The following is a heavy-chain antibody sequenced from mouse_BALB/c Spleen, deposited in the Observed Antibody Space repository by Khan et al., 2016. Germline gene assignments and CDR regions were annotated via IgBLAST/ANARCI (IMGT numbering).Heavy chain of an antibody. CDR3: VRHYRYSWFVY. CDR2: IFPGNVNT. D-gene: IGHD2-14*01. V-gene: IGHV1S56*01. CDR1: GYTFTNYY. J-gene: IGHJ3*01. Sequence: QVQLQQSGPELVKPGTSVRISCKAPGYTFTNYYIHWLKQGPGQGLDWIGWIFPGNVNTKYNEKFKGKATLTVDKSSTTVYMNLSSLTSEDSAVYFCVRHYRYSWFVYWGQGTLVTVSA.